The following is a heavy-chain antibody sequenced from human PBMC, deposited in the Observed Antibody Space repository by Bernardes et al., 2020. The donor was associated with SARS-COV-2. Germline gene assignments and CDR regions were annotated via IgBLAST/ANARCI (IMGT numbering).Heavy chain of an antibody. D-gene: IGHD3-10*01. CDR3: AKDYGSGSSFFDY. CDR2: ISWNSGSI. V-gene: IGHV3-9*01. CDR1: GFTFYGYA. J-gene: IGHJ4*02. Sequence: SVRLSCPASGFTFYGYAMYWVRHDPGKGLEWVSSISWNSGSIAYADSVKGRFTISRDNAKNSLYLQMNFLRAEDTALYYCAKDYGSGSSFFDYWGQGTLVTVSS.